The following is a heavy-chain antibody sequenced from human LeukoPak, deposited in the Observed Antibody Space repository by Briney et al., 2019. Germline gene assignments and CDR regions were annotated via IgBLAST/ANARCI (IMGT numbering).Heavy chain of an antibody. CDR1: GFTFSSYS. Sequence: GGSLRLSCAASGFTFSSYSMNWVRQAPGKGLEWVSYISSSSSTIYYADSVKGRFTISRDNSKNTLYLQMNSLRAEDTAVYYCAKDRGTAMVTYYFGYWGQGTLVTVSS. D-gene: IGHD5-18*01. CDR2: ISSSSSTI. V-gene: IGHV3-48*01. CDR3: AKDRGTAMVTYYFGY. J-gene: IGHJ4*02.